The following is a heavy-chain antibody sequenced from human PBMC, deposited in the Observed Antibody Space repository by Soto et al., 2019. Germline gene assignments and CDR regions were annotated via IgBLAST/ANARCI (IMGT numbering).Heavy chain of an antibody. CDR3: ARGRITIFGVVIIPEYFQH. D-gene: IGHD3-3*01. CDR1: GYTFTSYY. CDR2: INPSGGST. V-gene: IGHV1-46*01. Sequence: VSSVKVSCKASGYTFTSYYMHWVRQAPGQGLEWMGIINPSGGSTSYAQKFQGRVTMTRDTSTSTVYMELSSLRSEDTAVYYCARGRITIFGVVIIPEYFQHWGQGTLVTVSS. J-gene: IGHJ1*01.